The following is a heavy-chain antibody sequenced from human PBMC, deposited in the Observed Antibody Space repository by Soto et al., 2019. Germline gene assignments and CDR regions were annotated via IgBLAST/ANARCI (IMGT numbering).Heavy chain of an antibody. CDR2: IYYSGST. CDR1: GGSISTITYY. CDR3: ARHLYNYGSGSYFDY. Sequence: SETLSLTCTVSGGSISTITYYWGWIRQPPGKGLEWIGTIYYSGSTYYTPSLKSRVTISVDTSTNQFSLRLNDVTAADTAVYYCARHLYNYGSGSYFDYWGQGTPVTVSS. J-gene: IGHJ4*02. D-gene: IGHD3-10*01. V-gene: IGHV4-39*01.